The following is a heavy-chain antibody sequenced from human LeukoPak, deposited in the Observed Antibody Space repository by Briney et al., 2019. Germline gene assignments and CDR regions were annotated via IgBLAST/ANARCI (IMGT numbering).Heavy chain of an antibody. Sequence: AASVKVSCKASGYTFTTYKMHWVRQAPGQGLEWVGIINPSDGDRRNAQKFQGRVTMTRDMSTSTVYMELSSVRSEDTAVYYCAKDGGSYSADYWGQGTLVTVSS. J-gene: IGHJ4*02. CDR1: GYTFTTYK. CDR3: AKDGGSYSADY. V-gene: IGHV1-46*01. D-gene: IGHD3-10*01. CDR2: INPSDGDR.